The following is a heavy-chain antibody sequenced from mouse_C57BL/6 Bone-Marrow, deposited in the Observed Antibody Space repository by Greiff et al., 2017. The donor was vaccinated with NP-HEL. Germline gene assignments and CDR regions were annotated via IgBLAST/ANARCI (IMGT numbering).Heavy chain of an antibody. CDR2: FYPGGGVI. CDR3: ARHGDYFGSSYGYFDV. J-gene: IGHJ1*03. V-gene: IGHV1-62-2*01. Sequence: LVKPGASVKLSCKASGYTFTEYTIHWVKQRSGQGLEWIGWFYPGGGVISTIENFKDKATLTADKSSRTVYMDLSRLTSEDSAVYFCARHGDYFGSSYGYFDVWGTGTTVTVSS. CDR1: GYTFTEYT. D-gene: IGHD1-1*01.